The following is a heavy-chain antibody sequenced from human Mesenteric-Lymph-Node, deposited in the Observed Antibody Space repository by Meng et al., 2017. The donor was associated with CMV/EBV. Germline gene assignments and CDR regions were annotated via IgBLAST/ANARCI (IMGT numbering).Heavy chain of an antibody. V-gene: IGHV4-31*02. D-gene: IGHD3-22*01. J-gene: IGHJ5*02. CDR3: ARVTQRLNYYDSSGGRSWFDP. CDR2: IYYSGST. CDR1: GGYY. Sequence: GGYYWSWIRKHPGKGLEWIGYIYYSGSTYYNPSLKSRVTISVDTSKNQFSLKLSSVTAADTAVYYCARVTQRLNYYDSSGGRSWFDPWGQGTLVTVSS.